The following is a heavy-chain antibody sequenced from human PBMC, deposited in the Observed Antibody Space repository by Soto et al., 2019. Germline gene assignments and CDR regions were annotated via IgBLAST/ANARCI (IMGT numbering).Heavy chain of an antibody. CDR1: GFTFSSYG. V-gene: IGHV3-30*03. CDR2: ISYDGSNK. D-gene: IGHD3-3*01. CDR3: AREGGITIFGVVNRYYYYGMDV. J-gene: IGHJ6*02. Sequence: QVQLVESGGGVVQPGRSLRLSCAASGFTFSSYGMHWVRQAPGKGLEWVAVISYDGSNKYYADSVKGRFTISRDNSKNTLYLQMNSLRAEDTAVYYCAREGGITIFGVVNRYYYYGMDVWGQGTTVTVSS.